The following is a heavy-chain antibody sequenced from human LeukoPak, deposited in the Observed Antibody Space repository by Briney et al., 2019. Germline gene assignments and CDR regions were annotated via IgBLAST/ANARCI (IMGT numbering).Heavy chain of an antibody. CDR2: ISSSSSYI. J-gene: IGHJ4*02. CDR1: GFTFSSYS. Sequence: GGSLRLSCAASGFTFSSYSMNWVRQAPGKGLEWVSSISSSSSYIYYADSVKGRFTISRDNAKNSLYLQMNSLRAEDTAVYYCARDRIAVAGTSAIIDYWGQGTLVTVSS. D-gene: IGHD6-19*01. CDR3: ARDRIAVAGTSAIIDY. V-gene: IGHV3-21*01.